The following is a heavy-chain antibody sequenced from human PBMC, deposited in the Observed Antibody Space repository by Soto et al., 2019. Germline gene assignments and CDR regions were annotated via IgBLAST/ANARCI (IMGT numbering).Heavy chain of an antibody. V-gene: IGHV3-23*01. CDR3: AKDYPLYYYGMDV. CDR2: ISGSGGST. J-gene: IGHJ6*02. D-gene: IGHD3-16*02. Sequence: PVGSLRVSCAASGVTCSSYAMSWVRQAPGEGLEWVSAISGSGGSTYYADSVKGRFTISRDNSKNTLYLQMNSLRAEDTAVYYCAKDYPLYYYGMDVWGQGTTVTVSS. CDR1: GVTCSSYA.